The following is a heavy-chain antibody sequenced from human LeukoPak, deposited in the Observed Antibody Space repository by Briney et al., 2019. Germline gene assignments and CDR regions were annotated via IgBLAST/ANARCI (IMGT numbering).Heavy chain of an antibody. V-gene: IGHV3-23*01. CDR1: GFTFSSYA. CDR3: AKDATSPRVVVVAATAFDY. J-gene: IGHJ4*02. D-gene: IGHD2-15*01. CDR2: VSGHGGSA. Sequence: PGGSLRLSCAASGFTFSSYAMSWVRQAPGKGLEWVSAVSGHGGSAYYADSVKGRFTISRDNSKNTLYLQMNSLRAEDTAVYYCAKDATSPRVVVVAATAFDYWGQGTLVTVSS.